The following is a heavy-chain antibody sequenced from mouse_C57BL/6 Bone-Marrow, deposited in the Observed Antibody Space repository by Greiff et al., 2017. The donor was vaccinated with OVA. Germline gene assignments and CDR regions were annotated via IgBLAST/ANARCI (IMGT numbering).Heavy chain of an antibody. J-gene: IGHJ2*01. D-gene: IGHD2-4*01. V-gene: IGHV1-47*01. Sequence: QVQLQQSGAELVKPGASVKMSCKASGYTFTTYPIEWMKQNHGKSLEWIGNFHPYTDDTKYNEKFKGKATLTVDKSSSTVYLELSRLTSDDSAVYYCAREGLRRGGLAYWGQGTTLTVSS. CDR2: FHPYTDDT. CDR3: AREGLRRGGLAY. CDR1: GYTFTTYP.